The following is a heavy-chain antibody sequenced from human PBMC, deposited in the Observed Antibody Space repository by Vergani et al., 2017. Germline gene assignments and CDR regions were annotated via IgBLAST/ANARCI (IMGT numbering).Heavy chain of an antibody. Sequence: EVQLVESGGGLVQPGGSLRLSCAASGFTVSSNYMRWVRQAPGKGLEWVSVIYSGGSTYYADSVKGRFTISRHNSKNTLYLQMNSLRAEDTAVYYCARDLYGYGSRSSNGMDVWGQGTTVTVSS. CDR1: GFTVSSNY. D-gene: IGHD3-10*01. CDR2: IYSGGST. J-gene: IGHJ6*02. CDR3: ARDLYGYGSRSSNGMDV. V-gene: IGHV3-53*04.